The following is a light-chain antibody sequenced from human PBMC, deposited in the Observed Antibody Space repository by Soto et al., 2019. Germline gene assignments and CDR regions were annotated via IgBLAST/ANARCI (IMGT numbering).Light chain of an antibody. J-gene: IGKJ3*01. CDR1: QSVSSSY. Sequence: EIVLTQSPGTLSLSPGERATLSCRASQSVSSSYLAWYQQKPGQAPRLLIYGACRRATDIPDRCSGSGSGTGFTPTISGLEPEDVAVYYCQEYGSSLFTFGPGTIVDIK. CDR3: QEYGSSLFT. CDR2: GAC. V-gene: IGKV3-20*01.